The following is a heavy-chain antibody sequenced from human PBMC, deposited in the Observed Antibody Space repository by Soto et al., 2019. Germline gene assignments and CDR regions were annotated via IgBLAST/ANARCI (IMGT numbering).Heavy chain of an antibody. J-gene: IGHJ6*02. CDR3: ARAYYDSSGYPVGGMDV. Sequence: GGSLRLSCAASGFTFTRYDMHWARLTAGKGLEWVSSIGTDGGTYYVDSVKGRFTISREDDKNPVYLQMNSPGAGDTAVYYCARAYYDSSGYPVGGMDVWGQGTMVTVSS. CDR2: IGTDGGT. D-gene: IGHD3-22*01. V-gene: IGHV3-13*01. CDR1: GFTFTRYD.